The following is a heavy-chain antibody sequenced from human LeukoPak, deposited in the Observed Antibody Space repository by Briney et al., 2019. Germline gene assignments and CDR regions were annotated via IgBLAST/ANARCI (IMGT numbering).Heavy chain of an antibody. CDR2: IHSSGST. CDR1: GGSISSGGYY. V-gene: IGHV4-61*02. Sequence: SETLSLTCTVSGGSISSGGYYWSWIRQPAGKGLEYLGRIHSSGSTNYNPSLTSRVTISRDTSKNHYSLKLSSATATDTAVYYCARDQTYFGSGIYTYFDYWGQGILVTVSS. J-gene: IGHJ4*02. CDR3: ARDQTYFGSGIYTYFDY. D-gene: IGHD3-10*01.